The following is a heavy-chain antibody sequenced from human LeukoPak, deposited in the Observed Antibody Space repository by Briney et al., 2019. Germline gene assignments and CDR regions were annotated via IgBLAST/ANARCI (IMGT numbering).Heavy chain of an antibody. J-gene: IGHJ4*02. V-gene: IGHV3-30*03. D-gene: IGHD6-19*01. Sequence: GGSLRLSCAASGFTFSSYGMHWVRQAPGKGLEWVAVISYDGSNKYYADSVKGRFTISRDNSKNTLYLQMNSLRAEDTAMYYCVRVSVAAPDWGYWGQGTLVTVSS. CDR3: VRVSVAAPDWGY. CDR1: GFTFSSYG. CDR2: ISYDGSNK.